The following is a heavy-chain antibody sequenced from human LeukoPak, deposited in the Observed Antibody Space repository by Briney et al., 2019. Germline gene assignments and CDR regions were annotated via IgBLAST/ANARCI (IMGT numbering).Heavy chain of an antibody. V-gene: IGHV3-48*04. CDR2: ISISGSTI. CDR3: AELGITMIGGV. CDR1: GFTFGNAW. D-gene: IGHD3-10*02. J-gene: IGHJ6*04. Sequence: GGSLRLSCAAAGFTFGNAWMNWVRQAPGEGLEGVSYISISGSTIYYADSVKGRFTISRDNAKNSLYLQMNSLRAEDTAVYYCAELGITMIGGVWGEGTTVTISS.